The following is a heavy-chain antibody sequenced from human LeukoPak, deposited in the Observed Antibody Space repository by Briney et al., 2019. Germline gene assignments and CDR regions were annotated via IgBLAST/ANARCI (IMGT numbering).Heavy chain of an antibody. D-gene: IGHD1-1*01. V-gene: IGHV1-18*01. CDR1: GYTFTSYG. CDR3: ARDVPEMERADHFDP. Sequence: GASVKVSCKASGYTFTSYGISWVRQAPGQGLEWMGWISAYNGNTNYAQKLQGRVTMTTDTSTSTAYMELRSLRSDDTAVYYCARDVPEMERADHFDPWGQGTLVTVSS. CDR2: ISAYNGNT. J-gene: IGHJ5*02.